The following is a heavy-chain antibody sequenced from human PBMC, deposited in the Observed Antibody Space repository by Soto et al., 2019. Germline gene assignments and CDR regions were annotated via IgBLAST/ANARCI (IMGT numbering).Heavy chain of an antibody. Sequence: QVQLVQSGAEVKKPGSSVKVSCKASGGTFSSYTISWVRQAPGQGLEWMGRIIPILGIANYAQKFHGRVTITADKSTSTAYMELSSLRSEDTAVYYCARGVCSGGSCYEDWFDPWGQGTLVTVSS. J-gene: IGHJ5*02. CDR2: IIPILGIA. D-gene: IGHD2-15*01. CDR1: GGTFSSYT. CDR3: ARGVCSGGSCYEDWFDP. V-gene: IGHV1-69*02.